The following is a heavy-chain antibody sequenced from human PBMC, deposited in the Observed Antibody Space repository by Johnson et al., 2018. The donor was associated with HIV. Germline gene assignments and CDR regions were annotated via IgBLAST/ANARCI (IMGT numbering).Heavy chain of an antibody. CDR3: AKGLLIAAAHDAFDI. CDR2: IWYDGSNK. Sequence: QMLLVESGGGVVQPGRSLRLSCAASGLTFSSYCMHWVRQAPGKGLEWVAVIWYDGSNKDYADSVKGRFTISRDNSKNTLYLQMNSLRAEDTAVYYCAKGLLIAAAHDAFDIWGQGTMVTVSS. V-gene: IGHV3-33*06. CDR1: GLTFSSYC. D-gene: IGHD6-13*01. J-gene: IGHJ3*02.